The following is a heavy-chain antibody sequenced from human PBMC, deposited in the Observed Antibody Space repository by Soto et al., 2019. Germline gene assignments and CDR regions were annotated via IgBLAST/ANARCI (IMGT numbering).Heavy chain of an antibody. CDR3: RRHYSSGWYGVDY. V-gene: IGHV1-2*02. CDR2: INPNSGGT. CDR1: GYTFTGYY. J-gene: IGHJ4*02. D-gene: IGHD6-19*01. Sequence: ASVKVSCKASGYTFTGYYMHWVRQAPGQGLEWMGWINPNSGGTNYAQKFQGRVTMTRDTSISTAYMELSRLRSDDTAGYYCRRHYSSGWYGVDYWGQGTLVTVSS.